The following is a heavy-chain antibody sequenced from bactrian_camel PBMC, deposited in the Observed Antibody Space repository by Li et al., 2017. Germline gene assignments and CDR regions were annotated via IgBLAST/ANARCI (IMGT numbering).Heavy chain of an antibody. D-gene: IGHD2*01. Sequence: QVQLVESGGGSVQAGGSMRLSCAPSGTIDSGYWMGWFRQPPGKEREGVATLASDGSTRYTDAVKGRFSISKDNAKMTLYLQMDNLTPEDTAIYYCAAGYPRGRGLLSATSWSHAIWGQGTQVTVSS. CDR3: AAGYPRGRGLLSATSWSHAI. V-gene: IGHV3S53*01. CDR2: LASDGST. J-gene: IGHJ4*01. CDR1: GTIDSGYW.